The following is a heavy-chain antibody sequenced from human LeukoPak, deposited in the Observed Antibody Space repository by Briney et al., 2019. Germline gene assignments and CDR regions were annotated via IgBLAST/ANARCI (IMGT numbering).Heavy chain of an antibody. Sequence: PGGSLRLSCAASGFTFSDYSMNWVRQAPGKGLEWISYISSSSNTIYYADSVKGRFTISRDNAKSALFLQMNSLRAEDTAVYYCARGLRLPDFLSPYWGQGTLVTVSS. D-gene: IGHD1-14*01. CDR3: ARGLRLPDFLSPY. J-gene: IGHJ4*02. CDR2: ISSSSNTI. V-gene: IGHV3-48*01. CDR1: GFTFSDYS.